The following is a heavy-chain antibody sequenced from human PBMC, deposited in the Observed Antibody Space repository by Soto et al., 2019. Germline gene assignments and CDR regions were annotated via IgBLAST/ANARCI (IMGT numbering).Heavy chain of an antibody. J-gene: IGHJ5*02. CDR1: GGTFSSYT. CDR3: ARSDYGGNSVGEEYNWFAP. D-gene: IGHD4-17*01. CDR2: IIPILGIA. Sequence: QVQLVQSGAEVKKPGSSVKVSCKASGGTFSSYTISWVRQAPGQGLEWMGRIIPILGIAKYAQKFQGRVTITADKSTSTAYMELSSLRSEDTAVYYCARSDYGGNSVGEEYNWFAPWGQRTLVTVSS. V-gene: IGHV1-69*02.